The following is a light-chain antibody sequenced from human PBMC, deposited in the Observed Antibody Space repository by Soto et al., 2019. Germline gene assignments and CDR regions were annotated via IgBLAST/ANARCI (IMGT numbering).Light chain of an antibody. CDR3: QQYSQWPPWT. Sequence: EIVMTQSPATLAGSPGETVTLSCRASQSLSGNLAWYQQKPGQAPRLLIFRASTRATGVPARFSGRGSGTEFTLTISGLQSEDFAVYYRQQYSQWPPWTFGPGTKVEIK. J-gene: IGKJ1*01. CDR2: RAS. V-gene: IGKV3-15*01. CDR1: QSLSGN.